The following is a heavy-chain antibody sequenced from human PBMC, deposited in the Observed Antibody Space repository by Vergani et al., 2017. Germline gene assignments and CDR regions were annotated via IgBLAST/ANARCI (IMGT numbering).Heavy chain of an antibody. V-gene: IGHV3-48*01. Sequence: EVQLVESGGGLVQPGGSLRLSCAASGFTFSSYSMNWVRQAPGKGLEWVSYISSSSSTIYYADSVKGRFTISRDNAKNSLYLQMNSLRAEDTALYYCAKDGDYNYYGMDVWGQGTTVTVSS. CDR2: ISSSSSTI. D-gene: IGHD2-21*02. CDR1: GFTFSSYS. CDR3: AKDGDYNYYGMDV. J-gene: IGHJ6*02.